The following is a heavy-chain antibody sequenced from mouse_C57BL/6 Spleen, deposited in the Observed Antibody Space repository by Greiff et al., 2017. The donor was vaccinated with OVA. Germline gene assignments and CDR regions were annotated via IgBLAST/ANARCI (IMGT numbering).Heavy chain of an antibody. J-gene: IGHJ2*01. CDR3: ARWRDGDSVT. V-gene: IGHV1-82*01. CDR2: IYPGDGDT. Sequence: VQLQQSGPELVKPGASVKISCKASGYAFSSSWMNWVKQRPGKGLEWIGRIYPGDGDTNYNGKFKGKATLTADKSSSTAYMQLSSLTSEDSAVYFCARWRDGDSVTWGQGTTLTVSS. CDR1: GYAFSSSW. D-gene: IGHD2-12*01.